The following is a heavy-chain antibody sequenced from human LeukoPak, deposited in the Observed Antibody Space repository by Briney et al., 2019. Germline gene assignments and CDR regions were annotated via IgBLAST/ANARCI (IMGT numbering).Heavy chain of an antibody. J-gene: IGHJ4*02. CDR2: INWNGGST. V-gene: IGHV3-20*01. CDR1: GFTFDDYG. CDR3: ARGNYDSSGYYYFDY. Sequence: PGGSLRLSCAASGFTFDDYGMSWVRQAPGKGLEWVSGINWNGGSTGYADSVKGRFTISRDNAKNSLYLQMSSLRAEDTALYHCARGNYDSSGYYYFDYWGQGTLVTVSS. D-gene: IGHD3-22*01.